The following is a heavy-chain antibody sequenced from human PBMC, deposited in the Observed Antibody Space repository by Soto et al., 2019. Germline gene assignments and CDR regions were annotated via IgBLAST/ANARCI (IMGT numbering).Heavy chain of an antibody. Sequence: PGGSLRLSCAASGVTFSSYWMHWVRQAPGKGLVWVSRIYSDGSRTSYADSVKGRFTISRDNAKNTLYLQMDSLSPEDTAVYYCARGAGGYYYMDVWGKGTTVTVSS. CDR2: IYSDGSRT. CDR1: GVTFSSYW. CDR3: ARGAGGYYYMDV. V-gene: IGHV3-74*01. D-gene: IGHD3-10*01. J-gene: IGHJ6*03.